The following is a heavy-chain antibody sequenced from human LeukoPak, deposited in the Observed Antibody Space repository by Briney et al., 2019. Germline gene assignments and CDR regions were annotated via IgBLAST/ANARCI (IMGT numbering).Heavy chain of an antibody. J-gene: IGHJ4*02. CDR3: ARGGQGDTNDY. V-gene: IGHV3-21*01. CDR2: ISISSSYI. CDR1: GFTFSSYS. D-gene: IGHD3-16*01. Sequence: GESLRLSCAVSGFTFSSYSKNWVRHPQARGQEWGSFISISSSYIYYADSVKGRFTISRDNAKNSLFLQMNSLRAEDTAGYYCARGGQGDTNDYWGQGTLVTVSS.